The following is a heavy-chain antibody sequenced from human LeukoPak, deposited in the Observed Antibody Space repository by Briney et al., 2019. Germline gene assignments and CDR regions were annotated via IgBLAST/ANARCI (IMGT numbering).Heavy chain of an antibody. CDR1: GFTFSSYA. V-gene: IGHV3-30-3*01. D-gene: IGHD2-8*01. CDR2: ISYDGSNK. Sequence: GGSLRLSCAASGFTFSSYAMHWVRQAPGKGLEWVAVISYDGSNKYYADSVKGRFTISRDNSKSTLYLQMDSLRAEDTAVYYCASVRPFDYWGQGTLVTVSS. J-gene: IGHJ4*02. CDR3: ASVRPFDY.